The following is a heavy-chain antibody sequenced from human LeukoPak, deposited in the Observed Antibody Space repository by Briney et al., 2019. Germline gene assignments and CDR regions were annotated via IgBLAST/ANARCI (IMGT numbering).Heavy chain of an antibody. V-gene: IGHV1-46*01. D-gene: IGHD3-22*01. Sequence: ASVKVSCKAFGYTFTSYYMHWVRQAPGQGVEWMGIINPSGGSTSYAEEFQGRLTMTRDTSTSTVHMELSSLRSEDTAVYYCARTNYHDGSSFYDYWGQGTLVTVSS. CDR3: ARTNYHDGSSFYDY. J-gene: IGHJ4*02. CDR2: INPSGGST. CDR1: GYTFTSYY.